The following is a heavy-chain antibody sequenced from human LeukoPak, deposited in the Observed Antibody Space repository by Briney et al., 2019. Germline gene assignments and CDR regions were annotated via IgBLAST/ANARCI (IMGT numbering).Heavy chain of an antibody. CDR2: ISYSGST. CDR1: GGSIRSHS. Sequence: PSETLSLTCTLPGGSIRSHSLSWIRQPPGKGLEWIGYISYSGSTNYNPSLKSRVTISVDTSKNQFSLKLSSVTAADTAVYYCARDFWSGSNWFDPWGQGTLVTVSS. V-gene: IGHV4-59*11. CDR3: ARDFWSGSNWFDP. J-gene: IGHJ5*02. D-gene: IGHD3-3*01.